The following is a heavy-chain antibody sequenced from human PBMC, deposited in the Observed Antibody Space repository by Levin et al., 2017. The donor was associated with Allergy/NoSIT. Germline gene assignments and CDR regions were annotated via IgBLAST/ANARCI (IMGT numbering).Heavy chain of an antibody. Sequence: RAGGSLRLSCAASGFTFGGRWMAWVRQAPGKGLEWVANINGDGSERYYVDSVRGRFTISRDNAKNSQYLQMDSLRVEDTAVYYCATFDWSVEAPASHYWGQGTLVTVSS. V-gene: IGHV3-7*01. CDR3: ATFDWSVEAPASHY. CDR1: GFTFGGRW. D-gene: IGHD3-9*01. CDR2: INGDGSER. J-gene: IGHJ4*02.